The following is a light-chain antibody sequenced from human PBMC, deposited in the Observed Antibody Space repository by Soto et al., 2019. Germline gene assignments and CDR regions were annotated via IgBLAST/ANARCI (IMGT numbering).Light chain of an antibody. J-gene: IGLJ1*01. CDR1: SSDVGGYNY. CDR3: CSYAGSYTLWV. CDR2: DVS. Sequence: QSALTQPRSVSGSPGQSVTISCTGTSSDVGGYNYVSWYQQHPGKAPKLMIYDVSKRPSGVPDRFSGSKSGNTASLTISGLQAEDEAAYYCCSYAGSYTLWVFGTGTKLTVL. V-gene: IGLV2-11*01.